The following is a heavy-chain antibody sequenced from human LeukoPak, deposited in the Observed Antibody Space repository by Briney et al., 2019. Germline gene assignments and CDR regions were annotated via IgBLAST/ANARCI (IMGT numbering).Heavy chain of an antibody. Sequence: ASVKVSCKTSGYSFTGYNMHWVRQAPGQGLEWMGWINPNSGGTNYAQKFQGRVTMTRDTSISTAYMELSRLRADDTAVYYCAPSGNEYYFDYWGQGTLVTVSS. CDR2: INPNSGGT. CDR3: APSGNEYYFDY. D-gene: IGHD1-1*01. CDR1: GYSFTGYN. V-gene: IGHV1-2*02. J-gene: IGHJ4*02.